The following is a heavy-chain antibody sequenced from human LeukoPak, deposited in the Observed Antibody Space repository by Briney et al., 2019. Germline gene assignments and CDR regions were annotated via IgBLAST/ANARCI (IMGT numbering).Heavy chain of an antibody. CDR1: GYTFTSYA. V-gene: IGHV7-4-1*02. D-gene: IGHD3-22*01. CDR3: ARDYYDSSGYYQAHNFDY. CDR2: INTNTGNP. Sequence: EASVKVSCKASGYTFTSYAMNWVRQAPGQGLEWMGWINTNTGNPTYAQGFTGRFVFSLDTSVSTAYLQISSLKAEDTAVYYCARDYYDSSGYYQAHNFDYWGQGTLVTVSS. J-gene: IGHJ4*02.